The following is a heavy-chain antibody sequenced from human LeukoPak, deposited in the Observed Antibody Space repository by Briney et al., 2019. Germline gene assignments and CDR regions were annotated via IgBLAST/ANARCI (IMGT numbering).Heavy chain of an antibody. Sequence: SETLSLTCTVSGGSISSSSYYWGWIRQPPGKGLEWIGSIYYSGSTYYNPSLKSRVTISVDTSKNQFSLKLSSVTAADTAVYYCARDPSVVVVGGGDAFDIWGQGTMVTVSS. J-gene: IGHJ3*02. CDR3: ARDPSVVVVGGGDAFDI. D-gene: IGHD2-15*01. CDR1: GGSISSSSYY. CDR2: IYYSGST. V-gene: IGHV4-39*07.